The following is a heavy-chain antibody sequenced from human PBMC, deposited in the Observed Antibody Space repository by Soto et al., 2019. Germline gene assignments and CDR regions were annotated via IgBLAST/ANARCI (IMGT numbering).Heavy chain of an antibody. CDR3: AIELTLGWFDP. Sequence: SGTLSLTCTVSGGSISSYYWSWIRQPPGKGLEWIGYICYSGSTNYNPSLKSRVTISVATSKNQFSLKRSSVTAADTAVYYGAIELTLGWFDPWGQGTLVTVSS. CDR2: ICYSGST. D-gene: IGHD3-9*01. J-gene: IGHJ5*02. CDR1: GGSISSYY. V-gene: IGHV4-59*01.